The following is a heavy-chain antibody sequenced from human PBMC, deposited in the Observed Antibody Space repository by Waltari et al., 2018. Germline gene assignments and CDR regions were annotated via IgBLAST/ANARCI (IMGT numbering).Heavy chain of an antibody. CDR2: ISAYNGNT. CDR3: ARVPLFLGSFYYYYMDV. D-gene: IGHD3-10*01. J-gene: IGHJ6*03. CDR1: GYTFTSYG. Sequence: QVQLVQSGAEVKKPGASVKVSCKASGYTFTSYGISWVRKAPGQGLEWMGWISAYNGNTNYAQKLQGRVTMTTDTSTSTAYMELRSLRSDDTAVYYCARVPLFLGSFYYYYMDVWGKGTTVTVSS. V-gene: IGHV1-18*01.